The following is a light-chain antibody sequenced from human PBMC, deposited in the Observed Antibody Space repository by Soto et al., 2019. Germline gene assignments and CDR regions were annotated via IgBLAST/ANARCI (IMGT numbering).Light chain of an antibody. CDR3: QSYDSSLSAYV. Sequence: QSVLAQPPSVSGAPGQKVTISCTGSSSNIGAGYDLHWYQQLPGTAPKLLLYGNSNRPSGVPDRFSGSKSGTSASLAITGLQAEDEADYYCQSYDSSLSAYVFGTGTKDTVL. J-gene: IGLJ1*01. CDR1: SSNIGAGYD. CDR2: GNS. V-gene: IGLV1-40*01.